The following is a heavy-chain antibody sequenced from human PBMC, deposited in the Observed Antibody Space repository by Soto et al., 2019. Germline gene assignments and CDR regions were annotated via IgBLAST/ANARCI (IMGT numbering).Heavy chain of an antibody. V-gene: IGHV3-33*01. D-gene: IGHD3-3*01. CDR2: IWYDGSNK. CDR3: AIFQEPLYYDFWSGLRGAFDI. CDR1: GFTFSSYG. J-gene: IGHJ3*02. Sequence: PGGSLRLSCAASGFTFSSYGMHWVRQAPGKGLEWVAVIWYDGSNKYYADSVKGRFTISRDNSKNTLYLQMNSLRAEDTAVYYCAIFQEPLYYDFWSGLRGAFDIWGQGTMVTVSS.